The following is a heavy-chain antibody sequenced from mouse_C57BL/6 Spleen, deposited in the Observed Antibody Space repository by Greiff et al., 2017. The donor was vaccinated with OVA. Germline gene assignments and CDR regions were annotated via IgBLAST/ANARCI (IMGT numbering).Heavy chain of an antibody. J-gene: IGHJ2*01. D-gene: IGHD3-3*01. V-gene: IGHV1-50*01. Sequence: VQLQQSGADLVKPGASVKLSCKASGYTFTSYWMPWVQQRPGQGLEWIGAIDPSGSYTYYNQKLKGKATLTVDTSSSTAYMQLSSLTSEDSAVYYCARDCLGDDWGKGTTLTVSS. CDR1: GYTFTSYW. CDR3: ARDCLGDD. CDR2: IDPSGSYT.